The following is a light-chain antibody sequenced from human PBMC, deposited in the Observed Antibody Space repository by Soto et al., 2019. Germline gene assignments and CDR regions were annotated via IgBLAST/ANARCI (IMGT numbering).Light chain of an antibody. J-gene: IGKJ3*01. CDR1: QSISSY. Sequence: DIQMTQSPSSLSAPVGDRVTITCRASQSISSYLNWYQQQPGKVPNLLIYDASYLQSGVPSRFSGSESGTDFTLNISDLRPEDFETYYCQQSFSIPFTFGPETKVDI. V-gene: IGKV1-39*01. CDR3: QQSFSIPFT. CDR2: DAS.